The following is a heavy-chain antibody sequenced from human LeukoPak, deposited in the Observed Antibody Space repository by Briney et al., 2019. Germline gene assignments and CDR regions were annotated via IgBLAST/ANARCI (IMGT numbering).Heavy chain of an antibody. Sequence: NSSETLSLTCTLSGGSISTYYWSWIRQPPGKGLEWIGYIYYSGSSGYNPSLKSRGTISVDASKNQFSLKLSSVTAADTAVYYCARGSITVVPAFDIWGQGTMVTVPS. CDR2: IYYSGSS. J-gene: IGHJ3*02. CDR3: ARGSITVVPAFDI. CDR1: GGSISTYY. D-gene: IGHD3-3*01. V-gene: IGHV4-59*12.